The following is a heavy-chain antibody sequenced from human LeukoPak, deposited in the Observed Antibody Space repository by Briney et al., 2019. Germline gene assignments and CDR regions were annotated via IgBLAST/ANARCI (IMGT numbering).Heavy chain of an antibody. CDR2: INSDGSST. CDR1: GFTFSRYW. Sequence: GGSLRLSCAASGFTFSRYWMHWVRHVAGKGLVWVSRINSDGSSTSYADSVKGRFSISRDNAKNTLYLQMNSLRAEDTAVYYCARDGDGSSGYYYELEEGYYMDVWGKGTTVTISS. CDR3: ARDGDGSSGYYYELEEGYYMDV. V-gene: IGHV3-74*01. D-gene: IGHD3-22*01. J-gene: IGHJ6*03.